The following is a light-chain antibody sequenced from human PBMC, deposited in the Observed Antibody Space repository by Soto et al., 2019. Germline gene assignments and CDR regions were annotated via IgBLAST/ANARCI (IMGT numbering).Light chain of an antibody. CDR3: SSYAGSTTYVV. CDR1: SSDVGGYDY. V-gene: IGLV2-14*01. CDR2: EVS. J-gene: IGLJ2*01. Sequence: QSALTQPASVSGSPGQSITISCTGTSSDVGGYDYVSWYQQHPGKAPKLMIYEVSNRPSGVSNRFSGSKSGNTASLIISGLQADDEADYYCSSYAGSTTYVVFGGGTKLTVL.